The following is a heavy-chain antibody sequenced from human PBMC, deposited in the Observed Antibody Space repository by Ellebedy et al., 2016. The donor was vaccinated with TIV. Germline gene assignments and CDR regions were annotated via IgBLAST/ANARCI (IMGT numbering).Heavy chain of an antibody. CDR1: GFLFTAYA. Sequence: GGSLRLXCAASGFLFTAYAINWVRQSPGKGLEWVSSINGRGDRTYYADSVKGRFTISRDNSKNVMYLQMNGLRVEDTAIYYCAKPARTDATDYWGQGTLVTVSS. CDR2: INGRGDRT. V-gene: IGHV3-23*01. CDR3: AKPARTDATDY. D-gene: IGHD4-17*01. J-gene: IGHJ4*02.